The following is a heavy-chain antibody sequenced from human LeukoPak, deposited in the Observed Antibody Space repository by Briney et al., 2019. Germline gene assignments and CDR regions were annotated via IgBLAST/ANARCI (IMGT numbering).Heavy chain of an antibody. J-gene: IGHJ4*02. CDR3: ARVAGLYCGGDCYSVLGLDY. CDR1: GFTFTTYD. Sequence: GGSLRLSCAASGFTFTTYDVNWVRQAPGKGLEWVAVISYDGSNKYYADSVKGRFTISRDNSKNTLYLQMNSLRAEDTAVYYCARVAGLYCGGDCYSVLGLDYWGQGTLVTVSS. V-gene: IGHV3-30-3*01. D-gene: IGHD2-21*02. CDR2: ISYDGSNK.